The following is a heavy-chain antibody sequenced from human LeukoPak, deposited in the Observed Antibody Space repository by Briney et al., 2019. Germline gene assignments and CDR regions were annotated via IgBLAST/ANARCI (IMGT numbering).Heavy chain of an antibody. CDR2: ISYDGNNE. D-gene: IGHD2-2*01. J-gene: IGHJ4*02. V-gene: IGHV3-30*18. CDR1: GFTFSSYG. Sequence: PGGSLRLSCAASGFTFSSYGMHWVRQAPGKGLEWVAVISYDGNNEYYGDFVRGRFTISRDNSKNTLYLQMNSLRAEDTAVYYCAKDRELVVPAAIPDYWGQGTLVTVSS. CDR3: AKDRELVVPAAIPDY.